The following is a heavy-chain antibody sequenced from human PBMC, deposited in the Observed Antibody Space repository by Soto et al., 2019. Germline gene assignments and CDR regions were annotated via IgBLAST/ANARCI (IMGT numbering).Heavy chain of an antibody. Sequence: ASVKVSCKASGYTFTGYYMHWVRQAPGQGLEWMGWINPNSGGTNYAQKFQGRVTMTRDTSVSTAYMELSRLRSDDTAVYYCARDGVVLMVYAMESWFDPWGQGTLVTVSS. V-gene: IGHV1-2*02. J-gene: IGHJ5*02. D-gene: IGHD2-8*01. CDR2: INPNSGGT. CDR1: GYTFTGYY. CDR3: ARDGVVLMVYAMESWFDP.